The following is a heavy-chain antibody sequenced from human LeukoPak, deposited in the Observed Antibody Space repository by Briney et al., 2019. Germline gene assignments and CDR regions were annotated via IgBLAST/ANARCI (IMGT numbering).Heavy chain of an antibody. Sequence: GGSLRLSCAVSGFTFSGFWMSWSRQAPGKGLEWVASINSDGSEGYYADVVKGRFTISRDNAKNSLYLQINSLRAEDTAVYYCASGNYDFWIPWGQGTLVTVSS. CDR2: INSDGSEG. CDR3: ASGNYDFWIP. D-gene: IGHD3-3*01. CDR1: GFTFSGFW. J-gene: IGHJ5*02. V-gene: IGHV3-7*01.